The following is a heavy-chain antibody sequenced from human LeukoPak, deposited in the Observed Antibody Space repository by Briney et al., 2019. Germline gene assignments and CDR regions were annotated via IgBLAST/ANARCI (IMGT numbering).Heavy chain of an antibody. CDR1: GGSFSGYY. D-gene: IGHD3-10*01. Sequence: SETLSLTCAVYGGSFSGYYWSWIRQPPGKGLEWIGEINHSGSTNYNPSLKSRVTISVDTSKNQFSLKLSSVTAADTAVYYCARGRDYYGSGSYDYWGQGTLVTVSS. V-gene: IGHV4-34*01. CDR3: ARGRDYYGSGSYDY. J-gene: IGHJ4*02. CDR2: INHSGST.